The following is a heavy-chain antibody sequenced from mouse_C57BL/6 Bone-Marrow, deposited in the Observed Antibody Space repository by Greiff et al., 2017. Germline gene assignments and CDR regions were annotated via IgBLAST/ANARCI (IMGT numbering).Heavy chain of an antibody. CDR2: IDPSDSYT. CDR1: GYTFTSYW. V-gene: IGHV1-69*01. CDR3: AREDYYGSSYLDY. Sequence: VQLQQPGAELVMPGASVKLSCKASGYTFTSYWMHWVKQRPGQGLEWIGEIDPSDSYTNYNQKFKGKSTLTVDKSSSTAYMQLSSLTSEDSAVYYGAREDYYGSSYLDYWGKGTTLTVSS. D-gene: IGHD1-1*01. J-gene: IGHJ2*01.